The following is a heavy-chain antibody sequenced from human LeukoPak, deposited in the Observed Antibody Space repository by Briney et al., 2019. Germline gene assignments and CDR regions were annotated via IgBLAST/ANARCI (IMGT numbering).Heavy chain of an antibody. CDR1: GGSIDSYY. D-gene: IGHD2-2*01. V-gene: IGHV4-59*07. J-gene: IGHJ4*02. Sequence: SDTLSLTCTVSGGSIDSYYWSWIRQPPGKGLEWIGYIYYTGSTEYHPAHKSRVTISLDTSKNQFSLKLTSVTAADTAVYYCARVYQSAEYYFDYWGQGNLVSVSS. CDR3: ARVYQSAEYYFDY. CDR2: IYYTGST.